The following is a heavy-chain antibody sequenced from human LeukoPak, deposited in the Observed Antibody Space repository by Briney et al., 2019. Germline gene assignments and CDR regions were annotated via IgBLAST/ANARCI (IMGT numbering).Heavy chain of an antibody. D-gene: IGHD1-26*01. Sequence: GGSLRLSCAASGFTFSSYWMTWVRQAPGKGLEWVAHIKEDGSAKEYVESVKGRFTVSRDNAKNSLYLQMNTLRVEDTAVYYCARLDPRTQRGGSYYGYYYGMDVWGQGTTVTVSS. CDR2: IKEDGSAK. CDR3: ARLDPRTQRGGSYYGYYYGMDV. CDR1: GFTFSSYW. V-gene: IGHV3-7*05. J-gene: IGHJ6*02.